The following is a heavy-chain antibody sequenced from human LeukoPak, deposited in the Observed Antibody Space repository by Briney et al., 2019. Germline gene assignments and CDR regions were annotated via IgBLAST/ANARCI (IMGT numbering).Heavy chain of an antibody. J-gene: IGHJ3*02. CDR1: GGSISSYY. CDR2: IYYSGST. D-gene: IGHD2-21*02. Sequence: SETLSLTCTVSGGSISSYYWSWIRQPPGKGLEWIGYIYYSGSTNYNPSLKSRVTISVDTSKNQFSLKLSSVTAADTAVYYCARWGMGDSVYYAFDIWGQGTMVTVSS. CDR3: ARWGMGDSVYYAFDI. V-gene: IGHV4-59*01.